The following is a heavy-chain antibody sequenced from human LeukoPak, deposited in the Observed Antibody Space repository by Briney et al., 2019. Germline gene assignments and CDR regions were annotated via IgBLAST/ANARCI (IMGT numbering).Heavy chain of an antibody. V-gene: IGHV4-39*01. CDR3: WGYSYGYYYFDY. D-gene: IGHD5-18*01. CDR2: IYYSGST. CDR1: GGSISSSSYY. Sequence: SETLSLTXTVSGGSISSSSYYWGWIRQPPGKGLEWIGSIYYSGSTYYNPSLKSRVTISVDTSKNQFSLKLSSVTAADTAVYYCWGYSYGYYYFDYWGQGTLVTVSS. J-gene: IGHJ4*02.